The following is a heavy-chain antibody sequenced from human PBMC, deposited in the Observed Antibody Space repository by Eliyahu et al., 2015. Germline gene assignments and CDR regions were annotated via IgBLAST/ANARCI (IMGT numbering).Heavy chain of an antibody. D-gene: IGHD6-13*01. V-gene: IGHV1-8*01. J-gene: IGHJ4*02. CDR1: GYTFTAXD. Sequence: QVQLVQSGTEXKXPXASVXVSCKAXGYTFTAXDIXWVRPAPGQGLEWMGXLXPISGVTGYGQKFQDRLTMTRDTSISTVYMELSSLTFEDTAVYYCARGIAAGVDYWGQGTLVTVSS. CDR2: LXPISGVT. CDR3: ARGIAAGVDY.